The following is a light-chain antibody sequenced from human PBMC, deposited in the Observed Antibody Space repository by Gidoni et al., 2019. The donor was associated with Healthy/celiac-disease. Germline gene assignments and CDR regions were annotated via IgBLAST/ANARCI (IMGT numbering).Light chain of an antibody. J-gene: IGKJ2*01. CDR2: AAS. CDR1: QSISSY. CDR3: QQSYSTPRYT. Sequence: DIQMTQSPSSLSASVGDRVTITCRASQSISSYLNWYQQKPGKAPKLLIYAASSLQSGVPSRFSGRGSGTDFTLTISSLQPEDFATYYCQQSYSTPRYTFGQGTTLELK. V-gene: IGKV1-39*01.